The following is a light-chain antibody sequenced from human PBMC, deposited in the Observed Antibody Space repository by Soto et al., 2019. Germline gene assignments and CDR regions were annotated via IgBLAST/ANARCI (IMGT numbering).Light chain of an antibody. Sequence: QSVLTQPPSVSGAPGQRVTISCTGSSSNIGAGYDVHWYKQLPGTAPKLIIFGNNNRPSGVPDRFSGSKFGPSASLAITGLQDDDEADYYCQSYDRSLSGTVLGGGTKVTVL. J-gene: IGLJ3*02. CDR1: SSNIGAGYD. CDR3: QSYDRSLSGTV. CDR2: GNN. V-gene: IGLV1-40*01.